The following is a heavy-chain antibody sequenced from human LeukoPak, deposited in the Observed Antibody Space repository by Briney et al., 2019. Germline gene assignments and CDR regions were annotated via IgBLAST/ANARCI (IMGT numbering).Heavy chain of an antibody. CDR1: GYTFTSYG. V-gene: IGHV1-18*01. J-gene: IGHJ4*02. D-gene: IGHD6-19*01. Sequence: GASVKVSCKASGYTFTSYGISWVRQAPGQGLEWMGWISAYNGNTNYAQKLQGRVTMTTDTSTSTAYMELRSLRSDDTAVYYCARGRYSSGWWGREDYFDYWGQGTLVTVSS. CDR3: ARGRYSSGWWGREDYFDY. CDR2: ISAYNGNT.